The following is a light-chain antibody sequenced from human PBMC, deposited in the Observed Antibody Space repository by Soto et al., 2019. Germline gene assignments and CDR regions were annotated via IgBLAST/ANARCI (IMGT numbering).Light chain of an antibody. CDR1: SSDVGGYNY. CDR3: NSYTTTGSLV. CDR2: DVS. Sequence: QSALTQPASVSGSPGQSITISCTGTSSDVGGYNYVSWYQQHPGKAPKLMIYDVSYRPSGVSNRFSGSKSGNTASLTVSGLQAEDEADYYCNSYTTTGSLVFGGGTKVTVL. V-gene: IGLV2-14*03. J-gene: IGLJ3*02.